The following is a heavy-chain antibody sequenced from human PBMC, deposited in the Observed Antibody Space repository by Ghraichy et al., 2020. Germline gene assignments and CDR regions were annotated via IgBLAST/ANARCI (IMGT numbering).Heavy chain of an antibody. CDR3: TTDFYDFWSGSDY. CDR1: GFTFSNAW. Sequence: GGSLRLSCAASGFTFSNAWMSWVRQAPGKGLEWVGLIKSKTDGGTTDYAAPVKGRFTISRDGSKNTLYLQMNSLKTEDTDVYYCTTDFYDFWSGSDYWGQGTLVTVSS. CDR2: IKSKTDGGTT. J-gene: IGHJ4*02. V-gene: IGHV3-15*01. D-gene: IGHD3-3*01.